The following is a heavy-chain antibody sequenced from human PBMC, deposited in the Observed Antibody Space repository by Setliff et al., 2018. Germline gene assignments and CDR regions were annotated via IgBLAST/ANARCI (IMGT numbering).Heavy chain of an antibody. J-gene: IGHJ3*02. CDR3: VRDRAAIVVGPPTAAFDI. D-gene: IGHD2-2*01. CDR1: GYTFAKYG. Sequence: ASVKVSCKAFGYTFAKYGTSWVRQAPGQGLEWMGWISGYNGYTVYAQKLRGRVTLTTDTSTGTAYMEVRSLRSDDTAQYYCVRDRAAIVVGPPTAAFDIWGQGTMVTVS. CDR2: ISGYNGYT. V-gene: IGHV1-18*01.